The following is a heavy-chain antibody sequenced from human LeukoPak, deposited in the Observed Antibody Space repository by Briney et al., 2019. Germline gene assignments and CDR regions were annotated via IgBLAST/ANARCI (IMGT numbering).Heavy chain of an antibody. CDR1: GYAFSVHG. V-gene: IGHV3-33*01. J-gene: IGHJ4*02. CDR2: IWYDGSQK. D-gene: IGHD3-3*01. Sequence: PGRSLRLSCVASGYAFSVHGKHWVRQAPGKGLEWVALIWYDGSQKYYADSVQGRFTISRDNSKNTLYLQMDSLRVEDTAVYYCARMKITMWGQGTLVTVSS. CDR3: ARMKITM.